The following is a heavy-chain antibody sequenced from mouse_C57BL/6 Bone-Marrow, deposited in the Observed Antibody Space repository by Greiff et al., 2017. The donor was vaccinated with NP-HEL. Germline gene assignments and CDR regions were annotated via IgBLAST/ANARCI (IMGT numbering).Heavy chain of an antibody. V-gene: IGHV1-5*01. J-gene: IGHJ3*01. CDR1: GYTFTSYW. D-gene: IGHD1-1*01. CDR2: IYPGNSDT. Sequence: EVQLQQSGTVLARPGASVKMSCKTSGYTFTSYWMHWVKQRPGQGLEWIGAIYPGNSDTSYNQKFKGKAKLTAVTSASTAYMELSSLTNEDSAVYYCTRTFYYYGSSYDWFAYWGQGTLVTVSA. CDR3: TRTFYYYGSSYDWFAY.